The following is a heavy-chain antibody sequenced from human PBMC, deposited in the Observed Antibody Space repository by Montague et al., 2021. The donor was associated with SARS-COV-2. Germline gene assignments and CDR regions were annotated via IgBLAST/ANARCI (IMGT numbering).Heavy chain of an antibody. CDR1: GGPISSGGYY. Sequence: TLSLTCTVSGGPISSGGYYWSWIRQHPGKGLEWIGYIYYSGSTYYNPSLKSRVTISVDTSKNQFSLKLSSVTAADTAVYYCATKIVVVPAAYYYYYGMDVWGQGTTVTVSS. V-gene: IGHV4-31*03. CDR3: ATKIVVVPAAYYYYYGMDV. CDR2: IYYSGST. J-gene: IGHJ6*02. D-gene: IGHD2-2*01.